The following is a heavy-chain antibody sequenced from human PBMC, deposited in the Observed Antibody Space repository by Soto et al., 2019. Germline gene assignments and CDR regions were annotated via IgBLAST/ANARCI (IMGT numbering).Heavy chain of an antibody. CDR1: GGSISSGGYY. CDR2: IYYSGST. CDR3: ARDLDDEFDDAFDI. Sequence: QVQLQESGPGLVKPSQTLSLTCTVSGGSISSGGYYWSWIRQHPGKGLEWIGYIYYSGSTYYNPSLKSRITISVDTSKNQFSLKLSSVTAADTAVYYCARDLDDEFDDAFDIWGQGTMVTVSS. J-gene: IGHJ3*02. D-gene: IGHD1-1*01. V-gene: IGHV4-31*03.